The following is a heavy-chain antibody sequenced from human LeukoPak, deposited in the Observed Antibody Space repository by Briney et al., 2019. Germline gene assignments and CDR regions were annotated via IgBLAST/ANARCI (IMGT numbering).Heavy chain of an antibody. CDR1: GGSISSYY. Sequence: PSETLSLTCTVSGGSISSYYWSWIRQPPGKGLEWIGYIYYSGSTNYNPSLKSRVTISVDTSKNHSSLKLSSVTAADTAVYYCARGGYCSRISCYAFDYWGQGTLVTVSS. D-gene: IGHD2-2*01. CDR2: IYYSGST. J-gene: IGHJ4*02. V-gene: IGHV4-59*01. CDR3: ARGGYCSRISCYAFDY.